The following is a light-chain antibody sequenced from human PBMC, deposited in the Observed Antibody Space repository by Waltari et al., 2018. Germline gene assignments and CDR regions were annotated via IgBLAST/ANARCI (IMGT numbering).Light chain of an antibody. CDR2: DAS. V-gene: IGKV3-11*01. CDR3: QQRSNWPLT. J-gene: IGKJ4*01. CDR1: QSVSHY. Sequence: EIVLTQSPATLSLSPGERATLSCRASQSVSHYLAWYPQKPVQVPRLLIYDASNRATGIPARFSGSGSGTDFTLTISSLEPEDFAVYFCQQRSNWPLTFGGGTKVEIK.